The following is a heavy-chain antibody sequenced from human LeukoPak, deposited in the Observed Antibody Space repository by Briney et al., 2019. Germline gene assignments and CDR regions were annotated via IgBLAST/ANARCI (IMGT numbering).Heavy chain of an antibody. Sequence: SQTLSLTCTVSGGSISSGGYYWSWIRQPPGKGLEWIGYIYHSGSTYYNPSLKSRVTISVDRSKNQFSLKLSSVTAADTAVYYCARGLGGDYVDAFDIWGQGTMVTVSS. CDR3: ARGLGGDYVDAFDI. CDR2: IYHSGST. J-gene: IGHJ3*02. CDR1: GGSISSGGYY. D-gene: IGHD2-21*02. V-gene: IGHV4-30-2*01.